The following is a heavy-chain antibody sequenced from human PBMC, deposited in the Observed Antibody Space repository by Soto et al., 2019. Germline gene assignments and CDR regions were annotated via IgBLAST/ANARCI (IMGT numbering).Heavy chain of an antibody. CDR2: ISSSSSYI. CDR3: ARVTMVRGSSFDY. CDR1: GFTFSSYS. V-gene: IGHV3-21*01. D-gene: IGHD3-10*01. J-gene: IGHJ4*02. Sequence: GGSLRLSCAASGFTFSSYSMNWVRQAPGKGLEWVSSISSSSSYIYYADSVKGRFTISRDNAKNSLYLQMNSLRAEDTAVYYCARVTMVRGSSFDYWGQGTLVTVSS.